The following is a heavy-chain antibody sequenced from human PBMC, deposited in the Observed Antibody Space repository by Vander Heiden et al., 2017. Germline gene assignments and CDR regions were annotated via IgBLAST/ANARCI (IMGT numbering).Heavy chain of an antibody. D-gene: IGHD5-12*01. Sequence: EVQLLESGGGLVQPGGSLRLSCAASGFTFSSYAMSWVRQAPGKGLEWVSAIRGSGGSTYYADSVKGRFTISRDNSKNTLYLQMNSLRAEDTAVYYCAKVPIVATGPFDYWGQGTLVTVSS. CDR2: IRGSGGST. CDR1: GFTFSSYA. V-gene: IGHV3-23*01. J-gene: IGHJ4*02. CDR3: AKVPIVATGPFDY.